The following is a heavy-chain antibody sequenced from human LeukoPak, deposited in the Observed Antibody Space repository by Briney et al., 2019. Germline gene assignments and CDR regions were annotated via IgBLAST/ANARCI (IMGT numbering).Heavy chain of an antibody. Sequence: GGSLRLSCAASGFTFSSYAMSWVRQTPGKGLEWVSIISGSAGTTYYADSVKGRLTISRDNSKNTLYLQMNSLRAEDTAVYYCAKEDWRMDVWGQGTTVTVSS. CDR3: AKEDWRMDV. J-gene: IGHJ6*02. V-gene: IGHV3-23*01. D-gene: IGHD2-21*01. CDR1: GFTFSSYA. CDR2: ISGSAGTT.